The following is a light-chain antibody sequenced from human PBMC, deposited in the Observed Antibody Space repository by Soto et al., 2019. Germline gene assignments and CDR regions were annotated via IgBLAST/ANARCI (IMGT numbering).Light chain of an antibody. CDR1: QGVSTN. Sequence: DRVMTQSPASLSVPPGERATLSCRASQGVSTNFAWYLQKPGQAPSLLIYGASTWATAVPARFTASGSGTEFTLSISSLQSDDFGVYYCQQYDTWPRTFGQGTKVDI. J-gene: IGKJ1*01. CDR3: QQYDTWPRT. V-gene: IGKV3-15*01. CDR2: GAS.